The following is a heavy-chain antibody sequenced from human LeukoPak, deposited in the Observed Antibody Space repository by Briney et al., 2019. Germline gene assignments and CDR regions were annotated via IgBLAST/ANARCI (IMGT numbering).Heavy chain of an antibody. CDR2: ITGSGGST. CDR1: GFTFISYG. Sequence: GGSLRLSCAASGFTFISYGMSWVRQAPGKGLEWVSGITGSGGSTYYADSVKGRFTISRDNSKNTLYLQMNSLRAEDTAVYYCAKSRGYYGSGSPLGYWGQGTLVTVSS. CDR3: AKSRGYYGSGSPLGY. D-gene: IGHD3-10*01. V-gene: IGHV3-23*01. J-gene: IGHJ4*02.